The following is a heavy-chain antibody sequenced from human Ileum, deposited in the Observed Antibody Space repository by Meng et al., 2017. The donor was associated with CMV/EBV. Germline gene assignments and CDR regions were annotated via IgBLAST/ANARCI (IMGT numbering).Heavy chain of an antibody. D-gene: IGHD4/OR15-4a*01. CDR1: GFTFSTYA. CDR3: ARAGAYYGMDV. J-gene: IGHJ6*02. CDR2: IFSGVSST. Sequence: GGSLRLSCAASGFTFSTYAMNWVRQAPGKGLEWVSVIFSGVSSTFFADSVKGRFTISRDNSKNMVSLQVNSLRAEDTAVYYCARAGAYYGMDVWGQGTTVTVSS. V-gene: IGHV3-23*03.